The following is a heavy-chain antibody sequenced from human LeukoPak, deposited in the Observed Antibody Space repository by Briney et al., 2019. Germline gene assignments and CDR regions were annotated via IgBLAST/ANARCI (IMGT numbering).Heavy chain of an antibody. Sequence: SETLSLTCAVYGGSFSGYYWSWIRQPPGKGLEWIGEINHSGSTNYNPSLKSRVTISVDTSKNQFSLKLSSVTAADTAVYYCARGSRVDSGYYYYGMDVWGQGTTVTVSS. V-gene: IGHV4-34*01. D-gene: IGHD1-26*01. CDR3: ARGSRVDSGYYYYGMDV. CDR1: GGSFSGYY. CDR2: INHSGST. J-gene: IGHJ6*02.